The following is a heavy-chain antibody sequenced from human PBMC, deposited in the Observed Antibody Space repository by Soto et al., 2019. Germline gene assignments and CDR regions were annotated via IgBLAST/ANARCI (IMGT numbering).Heavy chain of an antibody. D-gene: IGHD2-2*01. V-gene: IGHV3-30*09. CDR2: ISYEGKIK. J-gene: IGHJ3*01. CDR3: TRDPGLAMSVRLGFDF. CDR1: GFTFSTYA. Sequence: QVQLVESGGGVVQPGGSLTLSCAASGFTFSTYAMHWVRQAPGKGLEWVTVISYEGKIKSYAESVEGRFAISRDNSKNTLFLQLISLRPQNTAVYYSTRDPGLAMSVRLGFDFWSQGTMVTVSS.